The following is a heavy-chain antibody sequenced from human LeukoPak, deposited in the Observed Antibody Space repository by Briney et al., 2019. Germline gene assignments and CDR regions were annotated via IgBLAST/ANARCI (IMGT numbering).Heavy chain of an antibody. Sequence: ASVKVSCKASGYTFSHYGISWVRRAPGQGLEWVGWISAHTGKTSYAQKVQGRVTMTADTSTSTAYMDLWSLRPDDTAVYYCAREKYTYGRSFYFEFWGQGTLVSVSS. V-gene: IGHV1-18*01. D-gene: IGHD5-18*01. J-gene: IGHJ4*02. CDR2: ISAHTGKT. CDR3: AREKYTYGRSFYFEF. CDR1: GYTFSHYG.